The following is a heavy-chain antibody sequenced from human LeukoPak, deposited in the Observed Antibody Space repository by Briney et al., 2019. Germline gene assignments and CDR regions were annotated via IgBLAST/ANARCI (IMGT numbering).Heavy chain of an antibody. Sequence: GEPLKISCRASGYSFSSYWISWVRQMPGKGLEWMGRIDPGDSFTKYRPSLEGRVTISADKSLSTVYLQWSSLKASDTAIYYCAGDGGGVSSWVSHWGQGTLVTVSS. CDR2: IDPGDSFT. CDR1: GYSFSSYW. J-gene: IGHJ4*02. D-gene: IGHD2-8*02. CDR3: AGDGGGVSSWVSH. V-gene: IGHV5-10-1*01.